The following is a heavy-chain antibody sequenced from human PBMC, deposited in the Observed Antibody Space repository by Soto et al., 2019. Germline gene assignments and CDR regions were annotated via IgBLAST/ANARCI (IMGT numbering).Heavy chain of an antibody. V-gene: IGHV1-2*04. Sequence: ASVKVSCKAAGYTFTGYYMHWGRQAPGQGLEWMGWINPNSGGTNYAQKFQGWVTMTRDTSISTAYMELSRLRSDDTAVYYCARDLTAAGTYYYYGMDVWGQGTTVTVSS. D-gene: IGHD6-13*01. CDR3: ARDLTAAGTYYYYGMDV. CDR2: INPNSGGT. J-gene: IGHJ6*02. CDR1: GYTFTGYY.